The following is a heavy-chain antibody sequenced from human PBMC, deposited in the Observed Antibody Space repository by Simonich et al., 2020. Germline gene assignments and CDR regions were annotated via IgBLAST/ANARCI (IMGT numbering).Heavy chain of an antibody. J-gene: IGHJ5*02. V-gene: IGHV3-23*01. Sequence: EVQLLESGGGLVQPGGSLRLSCAASGFTFSSYAMSWVRQATGNGLEWVSASSGSGGSTYYADSVKGRFTISRDNSKNTLYLQMNSLRAEDTAVYYCAKDSSLVGATDWFDPWGQGTLVTVSS. CDR3: AKDSSLVGATDWFDP. CDR1: GFTFSSYA. CDR2: SSGSGGST. D-gene: IGHD1-26*01.